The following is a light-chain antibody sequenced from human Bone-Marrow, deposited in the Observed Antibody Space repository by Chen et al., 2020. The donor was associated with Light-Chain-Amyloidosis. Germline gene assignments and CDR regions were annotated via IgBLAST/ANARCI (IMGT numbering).Light chain of an antibody. V-gene: IGKV3-20*01. CDR1: QRVTFTD. Sequence: EIVLTQSPGTLSLSLGERATLSCRASQRVTFTDLAWYQKKPGQAPRLLLYAVSTRATGIPDRFSGSGSGTDFTLTISRLEPEDFAVYNCQQYGSSLITFGQGTRLEIK. CDR2: AVS. CDR3: QQYGSSLIT. J-gene: IGKJ5*01.